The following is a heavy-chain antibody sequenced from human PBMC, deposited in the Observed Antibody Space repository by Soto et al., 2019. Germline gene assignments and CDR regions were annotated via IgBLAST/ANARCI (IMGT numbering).Heavy chain of an antibody. V-gene: IGHV3-48*02. CDR1: GFTFNLYS. Sequence: EVKVVESGGGLVQPGGSLRLSCSGSGFTFNLYSMNWVRQAPGKGLEWISSISNTGSSTFYADSVKGRFTISRDNAKNSLYLQMDSLRDEDTAVYYCARDPLGSCSGGTCYLRWGPGTQVTVSS. CDR2: ISNTGSST. CDR3: ARDPLGSCSGGTCYLR. J-gene: IGHJ4*02. D-gene: IGHD2-15*01.